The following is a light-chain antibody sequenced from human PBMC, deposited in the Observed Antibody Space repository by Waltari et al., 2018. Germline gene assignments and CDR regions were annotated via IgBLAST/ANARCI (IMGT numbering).Light chain of an antibody. J-gene: IGKJ4*01. CDR2: LGS. Sequence: DIVMTQSPLSLPVTPGEPASISCRSSQSLLHSNGYNYLDWYLQRPGQSPQLLIYLGSNRASGVPDRFSGSGSGTDFTLGISRVEAEDVGVYYCMQALQTPLTFGGGTKVEIK. CDR3: MQALQTPLT. V-gene: IGKV2-28*01. CDR1: QSLLHSNGYNY.